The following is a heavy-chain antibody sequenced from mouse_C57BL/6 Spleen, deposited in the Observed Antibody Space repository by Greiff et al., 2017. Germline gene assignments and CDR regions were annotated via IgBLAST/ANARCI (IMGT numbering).Heavy chain of an antibody. CDR2: IDPSDSYT. J-gene: IGHJ1*03. CDR1: GYTFTSYW. V-gene: IGHV1-59*01. Sequence: QVHVKQPGAELVRPGTSVKLSCKASGYTFTSYWMHWVKQRPGQGLEWIGVIDPSDSYTNYNQKFKGKATLTVDTSSSTAYMQLSSLTSEDSAVYYCAREGTGTHWYFDVWGTGTTVTVSS. D-gene: IGHD4-1*01. CDR3: AREGTGTHWYFDV.